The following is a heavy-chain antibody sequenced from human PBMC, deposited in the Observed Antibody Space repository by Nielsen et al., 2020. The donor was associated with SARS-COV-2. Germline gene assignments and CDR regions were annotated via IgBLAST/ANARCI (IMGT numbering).Heavy chain of an antibody. CDR2: IDPSDSYT. D-gene: IGHD4-23*01. CDR3: ASQGYGGNSVYFDY. V-gene: IGHV5-10-1*01. CDR1: GYSFTSYW. J-gene: IGHJ4*02. Sequence: GESLKISCKGSGYSFTSYWIGRVRQMPGKGLEWMGRIDPSDSYTNYSPSFQGHVTISADKSISTAYLQWSSLKASDTAMYYCASQGYGGNSVYFDYWGQGTLVTVSS.